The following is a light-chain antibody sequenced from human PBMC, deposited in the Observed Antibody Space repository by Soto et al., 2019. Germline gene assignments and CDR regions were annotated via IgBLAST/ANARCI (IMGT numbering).Light chain of an antibody. J-gene: IGKJ5*01. V-gene: IGKV1-9*01. Sequence: DIQLTQSPSSLSASVGDRVTITCRASQGISSSLAWYQQKPGKAPKLLIYAASTLQSGVPSRFSGSGSGTEFTLTISSLEPEDFATYYCQQLNSYPPNTFGQGTRLEIK. CDR3: QQLNSYPPNT. CDR2: AAS. CDR1: QGISSS.